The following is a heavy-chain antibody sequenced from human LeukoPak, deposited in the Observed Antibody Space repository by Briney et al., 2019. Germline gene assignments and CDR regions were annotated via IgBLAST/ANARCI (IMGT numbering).Heavy chain of an antibody. J-gene: IGHJ6*03. Sequence: PGGSLRLSCAASGFTFSSYSMNWVRQAPGKGLEWVSYISSSSSTIYYADSVKGRFTISRDNAKNTLYLQMNSLRAEDTAVYYCARADPYSSSPTGYMDVWGKGTTVTVSS. V-gene: IGHV3-48*04. CDR3: ARADPYSSSPTGYMDV. CDR2: ISSSSSTI. D-gene: IGHD6-13*01. CDR1: GFTFSSYS.